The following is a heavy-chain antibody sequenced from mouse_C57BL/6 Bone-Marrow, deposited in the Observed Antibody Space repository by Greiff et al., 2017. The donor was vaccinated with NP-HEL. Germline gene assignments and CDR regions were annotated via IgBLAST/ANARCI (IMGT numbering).Heavy chain of an antibody. J-gene: IGHJ3*01. Sequence: EVQLVESGGDLVKPGGSLKLSCAASGFTFSSYGMSWVRQTPDKRLEWVATISSGGSYTYYPDSVKGRFTISRDNAKNTLYLQMSSLKSEDTAMYYCARRGLRRSFAYWGQGTLVTVSA. V-gene: IGHV5-6*01. D-gene: IGHD1-1*01. CDR1: GFTFSSYG. CDR2: ISSGGSYT. CDR3: ARRGLRRSFAY.